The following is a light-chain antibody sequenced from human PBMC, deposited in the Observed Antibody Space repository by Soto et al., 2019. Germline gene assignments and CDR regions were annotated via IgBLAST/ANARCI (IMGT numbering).Light chain of an antibody. J-gene: IGLJ2*01. CDR2: GNS. Sequence: QSVLTQPPSVSGAPGQRVTISCTGSSSNIGAGYDVHWYQQLPGTAPKLLICGNSNRPSGVPDRFSGSKSGTSASLAITGLQAEDEADYYCQSYDSSLSSSIFGGGTKLTVL. V-gene: IGLV1-40*01. CDR1: SSNIGAGYD. CDR3: QSYDSSLSSSI.